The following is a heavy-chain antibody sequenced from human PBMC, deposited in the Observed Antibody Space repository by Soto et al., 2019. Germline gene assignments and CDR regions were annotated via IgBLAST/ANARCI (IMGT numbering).Heavy chain of an antibody. CDR2: IYYSGST. J-gene: IGHJ6*02. CDR1: GGSISSGGYY. Sequence: SETLSLTCTVSGGSISSGGYYWSWIRQHPGKGLEWIGYIYYSGSTYYNPSLKSRVTISVDTSKNQFSLKLSSVTAADTAVYYCARGYDFWSGYYTYYYYGMDVWGQGTTVTVSS. D-gene: IGHD3-3*01. V-gene: IGHV4-31*03. CDR3: ARGYDFWSGYYTYYYYGMDV.